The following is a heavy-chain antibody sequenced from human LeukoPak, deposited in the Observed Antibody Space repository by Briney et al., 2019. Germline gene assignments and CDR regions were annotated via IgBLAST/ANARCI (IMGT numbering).Heavy chain of an antibody. CDR3: AKDRGYYDSSGYFY. V-gene: IGHV3-23*01. J-gene: IGHJ4*02. D-gene: IGHD3-22*01. Sequence: GGSLRLSCAASGFSFSSYAMRWVRQAPGKGLEWVSGISGSGDSTFYADSVKGRFTISRDNSKNTLYLQMNSLRVEDTAVYYCAKDRGYYDSSGYFYWGQGTLVTVSS. CDR2: ISGSGDST. CDR1: GFSFSSYA.